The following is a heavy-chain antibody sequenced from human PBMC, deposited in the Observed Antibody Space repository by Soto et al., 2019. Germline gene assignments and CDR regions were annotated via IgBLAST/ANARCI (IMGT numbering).Heavy chain of an antibody. CDR1: GGSVSGSS. J-gene: IGHJ4*02. D-gene: IGHD1-26*01. V-gene: IGHV4-34*01. CDR2: IGHSGST. Sequence: XATLSLTCAVYGGSVSGSSWNGIRQSPGKGLEWIGEIGHSGSTNYNPSLKGRVTISVDTSKNQFSLKLSSVTVADTAVYYCARLSGSYYFDSWGQRTLVTVSS. CDR3: ARLSGSYYFDS.